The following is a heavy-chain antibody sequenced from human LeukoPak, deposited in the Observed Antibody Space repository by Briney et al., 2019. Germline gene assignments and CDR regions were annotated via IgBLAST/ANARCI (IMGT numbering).Heavy chain of an antibody. V-gene: IGHV3-15*01. J-gene: IGHJ3*02. CDR2: IKSKTDGGTT. CDR1: GFTFSNAW. CDR3: TTDDYYDSSGSFFDI. Sequence: PGGSLRRSCAASGFTFSNAWMSWVRQAPGKGLEWGGRIKSKTDGGTTDYAAPVKGRCTISRDDSKNTLYLQMNRLKTEDTAVYYCTTDDYYDSSGSFFDIWGQGTMVTVSS. D-gene: IGHD3-22*01.